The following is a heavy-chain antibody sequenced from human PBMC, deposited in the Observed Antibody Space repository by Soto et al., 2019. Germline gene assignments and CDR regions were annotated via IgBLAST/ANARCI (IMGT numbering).Heavy chain of an antibody. V-gene: IGHV3-11*01. J-gene: IGHJ4*02. Sequence: GGSLRLSCAASGFTFSDYYMSWIRQAPGKGLEWVSYISSSGSTIYYADSVKGRFTISRDNAKNSLYLQMNSLRAEDTAVYYCAATLRWYSVDYWGQGTLVTVSS. CDR1: GFTFSDYY. CDR2: ISSSGSTI. CDR3: AATLRWYSVDY. D-gene: IGHD4-17*01.